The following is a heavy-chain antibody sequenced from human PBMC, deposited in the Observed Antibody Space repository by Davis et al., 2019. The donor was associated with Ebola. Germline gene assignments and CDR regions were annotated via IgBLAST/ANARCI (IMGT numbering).Heavy chain of an antibody. CDR3: AKGSGSGSYPGRTVDH. J-gene: IGHJ4*02. CDR2: ISGSGGST. CDR1: GFTFSNAW. V-gene: IGHV3-23*01. Sequence: GESLKISCAASGFTFSNAWMNWVRQAPGKGLEWVSAISGSGGSTYYADSVKGRFTISRDNSRNTLYLQMNSLRVDDTAVYYCAKGSGSGSYPGRTVDHWGQGTLVTVSS. D-gene: IGHD3-10*01.